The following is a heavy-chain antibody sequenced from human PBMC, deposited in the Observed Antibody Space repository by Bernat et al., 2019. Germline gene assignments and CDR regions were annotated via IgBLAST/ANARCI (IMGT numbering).Heavy chain of an antibody. CDR3: ARDKGLANHCDYYAMNG. CDR1: GFTFSDYY. D-gene: IGHD1-14*01. CDR2: ISSSGSTI. J-gene: IGHJ6*04. Sequence: QVQLVESGGGLVKPGGSLRLSCAASGFTFSDYYMSWIRQAPGKGLEWVSYISSSGSTIYYADSVKGRFTISRDNTKNSLYLQMNSLRAGDTAVYYYARDKGLANHCDYYAMNGWAKGTRVTVTS. V-gene: IGHV3-11*01.